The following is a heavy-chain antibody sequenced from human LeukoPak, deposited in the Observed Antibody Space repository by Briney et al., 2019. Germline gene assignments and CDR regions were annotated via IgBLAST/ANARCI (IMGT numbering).Heavy chain of an antibody. D-gene: IGHD6-19*01. CDR1: GFVLSTYW. CDR3: AREAGHGMDV. V-gene: IGHV3-7*01. J-gene: IGHJ6*02. CDR2: IKYDGSDI. Sequence: GGSLRLSCAASGFVLSTYWMSWVRQALGKGLEWVANIKYDGSDIFYADSVKGRFTISRDNTRESLSLQMSSLRAGDTAVYYCAREAGHGMDVWGQGTTVTVSS.